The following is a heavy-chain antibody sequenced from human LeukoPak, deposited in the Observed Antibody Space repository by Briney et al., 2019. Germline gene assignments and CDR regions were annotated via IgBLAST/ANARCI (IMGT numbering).Heavy chain of an antibody. V-gene: IGHV3-11*04. CDR1: GFTFSDYY. J-gene: IGHJ4*02. D-gene: IGHD6-19*01. CDR2: ISSSGSTI. CDR3: ARPSGWYRSPFVDY. Sequence: GGSLRLSCAASGFTFSDYYMSWIRQAPGKGLEWVSYISSSGSTIYYADSVKGRSTISRDNAKNSLYLQMNSLRAEDTAVYYCARPSGWYRSPFVDYWGQGTLVTVSS.